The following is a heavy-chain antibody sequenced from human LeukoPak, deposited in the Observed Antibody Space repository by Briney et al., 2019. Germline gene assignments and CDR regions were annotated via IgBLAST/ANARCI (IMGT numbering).Heavy chain of an antibody. CDR3: ARGGPYRDYGDYLYYYGMDV. Sequence: GGSLRLSCAASGFTFRSYWLHWVRQTPGKGLVWVSRINSDGSNTSYADSVKGRFTVSRDNAKNSLYLQMNSLRAEDTAVYYCARGGPYRDYGDYLYYYGMDVWGQGTTVTVSS. D-gene: IGHD4-17*01. V-gene: IGHV3-74*01. CDR1: GFTFRSYW. CDR2: INSDGSNT. J-gene: IGHJ6*02.